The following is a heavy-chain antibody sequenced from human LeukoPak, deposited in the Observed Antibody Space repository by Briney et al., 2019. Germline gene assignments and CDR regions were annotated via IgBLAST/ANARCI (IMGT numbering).Heavy chain of an antibody. CDR2: IKHDGSDK. CDR1: GFTFSTYW. Sequence: PGGSLRLPCEASGFTFSTYWMTWVRQAPGKGLEWLANIKHDGSDKYYAASVKGRFTISRDNARNSLYLQMNSLRAEDTAVYYCATSLDAAMNTGGQGILVTVSS. D-gene: IGHD5-18*01. J-gene: IGHJ4*02. CDR3: ATSLDAAMNT. V-gene: IGHV3-7*01.